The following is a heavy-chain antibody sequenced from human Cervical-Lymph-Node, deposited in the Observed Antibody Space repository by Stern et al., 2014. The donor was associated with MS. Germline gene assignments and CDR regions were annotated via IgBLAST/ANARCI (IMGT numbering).Heavy chain of an antibody. J-gene: IGHJ6*02. CDR2: IIPIIGTA. Sequence: VQLVESGAEVKKPGSSVKVSCQASGGNFNVYAINWLRQAPGQGLEWMGGIIPIIGTANYEQKFQGRATITADESTRTSTMQLSSLRSNDTAVYYCARDGRHTNNYGLDVWGQGTTVTVSS. V-gene: IGHV1-69*01. CDR3: ARDGRHTNNYGLDV. CDR1: GGNFNVYA.